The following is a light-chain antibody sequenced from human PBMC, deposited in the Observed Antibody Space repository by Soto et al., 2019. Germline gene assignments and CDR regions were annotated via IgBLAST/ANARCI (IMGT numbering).Light chain of an antibody. CDR2: EVS. CDR3: CSYAGSSNFV. V-gene: IGLV2-23*02. Sequence: QSALTQPASVSGSPGQSITISCTGTSSDVGSYNLVSWYQQQQGKAPKLMIYEVSKRPSGVSNRFSGSKSGNTASLTISGLQAEDEADYYCCSYAGSSNFVFGTGTKLTVL. J-gene: IGLJ1*01. CDR1: SSDVGSYNL.